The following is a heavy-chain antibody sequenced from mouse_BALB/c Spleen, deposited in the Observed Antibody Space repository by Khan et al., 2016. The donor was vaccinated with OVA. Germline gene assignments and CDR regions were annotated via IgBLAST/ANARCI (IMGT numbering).Heavy chain of an antibody. CDR3: TRHGYVAWFTY. J-gene: IGHJ3*01. Sequence: VHVKQSGPELMKPGASVEISCKASGYAFTSYYIHWVMQSHGTSLEWIGYIDPFSGGTTYKQKFKGKATLTVDKSYSTAYIHLTNLTSVDSAVYYCTRHGYVAWFTYGGQGTLVTVSA. CDR2: IDPFSGGT. V-gene: IGHV1S135*01. D-gene: IGHD2-2*01. CDR1: GYAFTSYY.